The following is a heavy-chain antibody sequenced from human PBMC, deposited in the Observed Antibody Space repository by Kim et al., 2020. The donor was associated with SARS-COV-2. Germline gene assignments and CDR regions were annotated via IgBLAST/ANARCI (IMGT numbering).Heavy chain of an antibody. V-gene: IGHV4-39*01. CDR3: ARLSPGLLDY. CDR2: IYYSGST. D-gene: IGHD2-15*01. Sequence: SETLSLTCTVSGGSISSSSYYWGWIRQPPGKGLEWIGSIYYSGSTYYNPSLKSRVTISVDTSKNQFSLKLSSVTAADTAVYYCARLSPGLLDYWGQGTLVTVSS. CDR1: GGSISSSSYY. J-gene: IGHJ4*02.